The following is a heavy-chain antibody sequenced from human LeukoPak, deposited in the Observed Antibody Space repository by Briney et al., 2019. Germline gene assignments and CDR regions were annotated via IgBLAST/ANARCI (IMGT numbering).Heavy chain of an antibody. CDR2: IYYSGST. J-gene: IGHJ4*02. CDR3: ARLQGDSTAVFDF. D-gene: IGHD2-21*01. CDR1: GGSISSSSYY. V-gene: IGHV4-39*07. Sequence: PSETLSLTCIVSGGSISSSSYYWGWIRQPPGKGLEWIGSIYYSGSTYYNLSLKSRVTISVDTSKNQFSLMLSSVTAADTAVYYCARLQGDSTAVFDFWGQGALVTVSS.